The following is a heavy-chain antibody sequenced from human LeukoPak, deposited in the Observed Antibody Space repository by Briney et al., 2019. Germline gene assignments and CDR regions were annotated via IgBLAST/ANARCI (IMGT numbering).Heavy chain of an antibody. V-gene: IGHV4-61*02. J-gene: IGHJ5*02. CDR3: ARENSSSWLGWFDP. CDR2: IYTSGST. D-gene: IGHD6-13*01. CDR1: GGSISSGSYY. Sequence: PSETLSLTCTVSGGSISSGSYYWSWIRQPAGKGLEWIGRIYTSGSTNYNPSLKSRVTISVDTSKNQFSLKLSSVTAADTAVYYCARENSSSWLGWFDPWGQGTLVTVSS.